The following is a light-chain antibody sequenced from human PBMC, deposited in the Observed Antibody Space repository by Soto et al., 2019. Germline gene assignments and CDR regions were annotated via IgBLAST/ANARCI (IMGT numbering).Light chain of an antibody. J-gene: IGLJ2*01. CDR3: GTWDSSLSVV. V-gene: IGLV1-51*01. CDR1: SSNIGNNY. CDR2: DNN. Sequence: QSVLTQPPSVSAAPGQTVTIFCSGSSSNIGNNYVSWYQQLPGTAPKLLIYDNNKRPSGIPDRFSGSKSGTSATLGITGLQTGDEADYYCGTWDSSLSVVFGGGTKLTVL.